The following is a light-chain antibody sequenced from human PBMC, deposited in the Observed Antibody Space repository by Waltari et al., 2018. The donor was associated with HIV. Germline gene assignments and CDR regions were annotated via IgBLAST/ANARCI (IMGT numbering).Light chain of an antibody. CDR2: GAS. V-gene: IGKV3-15*01. J-gene: IGKJ2*01. CDR1: PSVGRS. CDR3: QYYNTWPPMYT. Sequence: IVLTQSPAALSVFPGQRATLSCRTSPSVGRSLAGYQQKPGQSPRLLVYGASTRATGVPARFSGDGSGTSFTLTISSLQPEDFAVYYCQYYNTWPPMYTFGQGTKLEI.